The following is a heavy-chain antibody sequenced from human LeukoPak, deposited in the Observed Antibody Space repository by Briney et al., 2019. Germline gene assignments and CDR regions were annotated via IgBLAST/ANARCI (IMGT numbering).Heavy chain of an antibody. V-gene: IGHV3-21*01. Sequence: GGSLRLSCAASGFTFSSYSMNWVRQAPGKGLEWVSSISSTSSYIYYADSVKGRFTISRDNAKNSLNLQMNSLRAEDTAVYYCAREYGYNSGRSDYWGQGTLVTVSS. D-gene: IGHD6-19*01. CDR1: GFTFSSYS. CDR2: ISSTSSYI. CDR3: AREYGYNSGRSDY. J-gene: IGHJ4*02.